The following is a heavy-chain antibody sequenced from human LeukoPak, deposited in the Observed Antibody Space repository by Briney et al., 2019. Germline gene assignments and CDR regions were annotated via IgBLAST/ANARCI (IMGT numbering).Heavy chain of an antibody. CDR1: GYSFTTYG. J-gene: IGHJ4*02. V-gene: IGHV1-18*01. Sequence: ASVKVSCKASGYSFTTYGITWVRQAPGQGLEWMGWISGDNGDTSYAQKFQGRVTMTTDTSTSTAYMELRSLRSDDAAVYYCAREIGVAGVPFDFWGQGTLVTVSS. D-gene: IGHD3-10*01. CDR2: ISGDNGDT. CDR3: AREIGVAGVPFDF.